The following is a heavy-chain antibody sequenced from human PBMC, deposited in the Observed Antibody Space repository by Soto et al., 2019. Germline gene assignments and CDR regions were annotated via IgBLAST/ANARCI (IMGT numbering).Heavy chain of an antibody. D-gene: IGHD6-13*01. CDR2: ISGSGDST. CDR1: VFTFNSFA. V-gene: IGHV3-23*01. CDR3: AKRIIAAAASSNDP. Sequence: WSLRLSCAASVFTFNSFAMNWFRQAPGKGLEWVSGISGSGDSTFYADSVKGRFTISRDNSKNTLHLKMHSLRADDTAVYYCAKRIIAAAASSNDPWGQGTLVTVSS. J-gene: IGHJ5*02.